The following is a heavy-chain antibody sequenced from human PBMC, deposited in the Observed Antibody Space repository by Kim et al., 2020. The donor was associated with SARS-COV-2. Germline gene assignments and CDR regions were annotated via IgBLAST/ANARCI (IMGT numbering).Heavy chain of an antibody. CDR3: ARHEGYSNAPDY. Sequence: NHSPTIQGHVTIAADKSISTAYLQWSSLKASDTAIYYCARHEGYSNAPDYWGQGTLVTVSS. D-gene: IGHD6-13*01. J-gene: IGHJ4*02. V-gene: IGHV5-10-1*01.